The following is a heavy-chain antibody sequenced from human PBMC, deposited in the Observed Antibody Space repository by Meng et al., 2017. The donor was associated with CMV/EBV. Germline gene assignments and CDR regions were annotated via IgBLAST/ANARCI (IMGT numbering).Heavy chain of an antibody. J-gene: IGHJ5*02. CDR2: FDPEDGET. Sequence: ASVKVSCKVSGYTLTELSMHWVRQAPGKGLEWMGGFDPEDGETIYAQKFQGRVTMTEDRSTDTAYMELSSLRSEDTAVYYCATAKLDQEWFDPWGQGTLVTVSS. V-gene: IGHV1-24*01. D-gene: IGHD1/OR15-1a*01. CDR3: ATAKLDQEWFDP. CDR1: GYTLTELS.